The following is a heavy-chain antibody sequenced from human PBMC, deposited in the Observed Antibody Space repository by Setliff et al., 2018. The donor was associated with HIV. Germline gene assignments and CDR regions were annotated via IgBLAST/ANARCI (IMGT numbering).Heavy chain of an antibody. J-gene: IGHJ4*02. V-gene: IGHV1-69*10. CDR2: IVPVLGIT. D-gene: IGHD3-22*01. Sequence: GGSVKVSCKASGGTFNNDAISWVRQAPGQGLEWMGGIVPVLGITNYSPKFQGRVTITTDESTTTAYMDLSSLRSEDTAVYYCARDRLGRIDRPYFDYWGQGTLVTVSS. CDR1: GGTFNNDA. CDR3: ARDRLGRIDRPYFDY.